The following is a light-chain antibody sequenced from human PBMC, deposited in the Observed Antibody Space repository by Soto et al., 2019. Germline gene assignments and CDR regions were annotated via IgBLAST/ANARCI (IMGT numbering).Light chain of an antibody. CDR1: QSVSSNY. Sequence: EIVLTQSPGTLSLSPGERATLSCRASQSVSSNYLAWYQQKPGQTPRLLIYGASSRATGLPDRFSGSGSGTDFTLTISRLAPEDFAVYYCRQYDSTPYTFGQGTKLEIK. CDR2: GAS. V-gene: IGKV3-20*01. CDR3: RQYDSTPYT. J-gene: IGKJ2*01.